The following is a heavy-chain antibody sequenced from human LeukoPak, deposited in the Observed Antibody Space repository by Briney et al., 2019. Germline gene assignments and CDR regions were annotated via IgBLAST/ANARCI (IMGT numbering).Heavy chain of an antibody. J-gene: IGHJ4*02. CDR3: ASFSYYYDSSGQKISDY. CDR2: IYYSGST. V-gene: IGHV4-59*12. CDR1: GGSISSYY. Sequence: SETLSLTCTVSGGSISSYYWSWIRQPPGKGLEWIGYIYYSGSTNYNPSLKSRVTISLDTSKNQFSLKLSSVTAADTAVYYCASFSYYYDSSGQKISDYWGQGTLVTVSS. D-gene: IGHD3-22*01.